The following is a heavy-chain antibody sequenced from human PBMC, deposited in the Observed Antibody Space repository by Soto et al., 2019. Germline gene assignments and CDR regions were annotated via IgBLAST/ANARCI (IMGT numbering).Heavy chain of an antibody. D-gene: IGHD2-8*01. CDR3: ARHEGNGNVWPLDY. J-gene: IGHJ4*02. V-gene: IGHV4-39*01. CDR1: GDSIGTTHSY. Sequence: PSETLSLTCTVSGDSIGTTHSYWAWIRQSPGKGLEWIGNIHYSGSTYYMPSLRSRVTLSVDTSKHQFSLRLTSVTAEDTAVYYCARHEGNGNVWPLDYWGQGIRVTVSS. CDR2: IHYSGST.